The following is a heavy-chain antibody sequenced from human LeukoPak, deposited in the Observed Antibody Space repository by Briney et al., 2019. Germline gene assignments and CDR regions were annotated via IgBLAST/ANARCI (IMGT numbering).Heavy chain of an antibody. J-gene: IGHJ6*03. CDR2: IYSGGST. V-gene: IGHV3-66*01. D-gene: IGHD5-12*01. CDR3: ARMWLRNYYMDV. CDR1: EFSVGSNY. Sequence: GGSLRLSCAASEFSVGSNYMTWVRQAPGKGLEWVSLIYSGGSTYYADSVKGRFTISRDNSKNTLYLQMNSLRAEDTAVYHCARMWLRNYYMDVWGKGTTVTVSS.